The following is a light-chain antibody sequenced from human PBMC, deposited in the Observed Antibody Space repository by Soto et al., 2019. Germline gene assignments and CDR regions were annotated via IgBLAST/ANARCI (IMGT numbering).Light chain of an antibody. CDR1: SGSVSTSHY. V-gene: IGLV8-61*01. CDR2: STS. CDR3: MLYMDSGIWV. Sequence: QTVVTQEPPFSVSPGGTVTRTCGLSSGSVSTSHYPSLYQQTPCQAPRTLIYSTSTPSSGFPDRFSGSILGNRAAITITGAQADDESDYYCMLYMDSGIWVFFGAT. J-gene: IGLJ3*02.